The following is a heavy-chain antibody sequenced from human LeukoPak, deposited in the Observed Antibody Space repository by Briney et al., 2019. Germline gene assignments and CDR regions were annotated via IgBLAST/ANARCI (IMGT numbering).Heavy chain of an antibody. V-gene: IGHV2-70*11. CDR3: ARISVAGVGKEEVDY. CDR2: IDWDDDK. J-gene: IGHJ4*02. CDR1: GFSLSTSGMC. Sequence: SGPALVKPTQTLTLTCTFSGFSLSTSGMCVSWIRQPPGKALEWLARIDWDDDKYYSTSLKTRLTISKDTSKNQVVLTMTNMDPVDTATYYCARISVAGVGKEEVDYWGQGTLVTVSS. D-gene: IGHD6-19*01.